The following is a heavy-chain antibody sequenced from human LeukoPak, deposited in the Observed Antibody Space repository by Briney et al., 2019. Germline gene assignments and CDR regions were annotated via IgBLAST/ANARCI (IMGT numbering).Heavy chain of an antibody. CDR2: IYHSGST. CDR3: ARAPVEMETDY. Sequence: SETLSLTCSVPGGSISSGGYSWSCIRQPPGKGLEWIGYIYHSGSTYYNPSLKSRVTISVDRSKNQFSLKLSSVTAADTAVYYCARAPVEMETDYWGQGTLVTVSS. D-gene: IGHD5-24*01. J-gene: IGHJ4*02. CDR1: GGSISSGGYS. V-gene: IGHV4-30-2*01.